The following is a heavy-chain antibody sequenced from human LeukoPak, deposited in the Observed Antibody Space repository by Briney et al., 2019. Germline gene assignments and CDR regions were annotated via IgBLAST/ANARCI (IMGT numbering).Heavy chain of an antibody. CDR1: GGTFSSYA. V-gene: IGHV1-69*13. D-gene: IGHD1-14*01. J-gene: IGHJ6*02. CDR2: IIPIFGTA. Sequence: SVNVSCKASGGTFSSYAISWVRQAPGQGLEWMGGIIPIFGTANYAQKFQGRVTITADESTSTAYMELSGLRSEDTAVYYCARAGYYYYGMDVWGQGTTVTVSS. CDR3: ARAGYYYYGMDV.